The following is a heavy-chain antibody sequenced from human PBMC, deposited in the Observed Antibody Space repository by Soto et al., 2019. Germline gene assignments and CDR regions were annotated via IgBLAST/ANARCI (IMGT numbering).Heavy chain of an antibody. J-gene: IGHJ6*02. CDR3: ARSRLYYDFWSGYYPYYYYGMDV. D-gene: IGHD3-3*01. CDR2: INPNSGGT. CDR1: GYTFISYG. Sequence: ASGKFAGNASGYTFISYGISWVRLAPGQGLELMGLINPNSGGTNYAQKFQGWVTMTRDTSISTAYMELRRLRSDETAVYYCARSRLYYDFWSGYYPYYYYGMDVWGQGTTVTVSS. V-gene: IGHV1-2*04.